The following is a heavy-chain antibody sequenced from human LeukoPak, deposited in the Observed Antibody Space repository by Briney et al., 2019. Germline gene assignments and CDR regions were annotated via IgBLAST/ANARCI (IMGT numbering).Heavy chain of an antibody. CDR1: GFTFSSYG. CDR3: ARAITGDDSSGYYLGGFYYYYYMDV. CDR2: ISGSGGST. V-gene: IGHV3-23*01. D-gene: IGHD3-22*01. J-gene: IGHJ6*03. Sequence: GGSLRLSCAASGFTFSSYGMSWVHQAPGKGLEWVSAISGSGGSTYYADSVKGRFTISRDNSKNTLYLQMNSLRAEDTAVYYCARAITGDDSSGYYLGGFYYYYYMDVWGKGTTVTISS.